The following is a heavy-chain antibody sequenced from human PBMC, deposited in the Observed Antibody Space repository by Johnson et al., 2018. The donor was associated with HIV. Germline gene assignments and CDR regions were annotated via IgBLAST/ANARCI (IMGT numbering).Heavy chain of an antibody. Sequence: VQLVESGGGVVRPGGSLRLSCAASGFTFDDYGMSWVRQAPGKGLEWVSGINWNGGSTGYADSVKGRFTIPRDNSRNKLYLQMNSLRAEDTALYYCARARGDCNGASCYRWGTFDIWGQGTMVTVSS. D-gene: IGHD2-15*01. CDR1: GFTFDDYG. V-gene: IGHV3-20*04. J-gene: IGHJ3*02. CDR3: ARARGDCNGASCYRWGTFDI. CDR2: INWNGGST.